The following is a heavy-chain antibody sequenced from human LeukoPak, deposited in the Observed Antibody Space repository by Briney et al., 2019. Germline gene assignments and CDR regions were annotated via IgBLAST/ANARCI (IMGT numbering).Heavy chain of an antibody. CDR3: AGTKRAYCGGDCYSGYYYGMDV. D-gene: IGHD2-21*02. V-gene: IGHV4-34*01. CDR2: INHSGST. J-gene: IGHJ6*02. Sequence: SETLSLTCAVYGGSFSGYYWSWIRQPPGKGLEWIGEINHSGSTNYNPSLKSRVTISVDTSKNQFSLKLSSVTAADTAVYYCAGTKRAYCGGDCYSGYYYGMDVWGQGTTVTVSS. CDR1: GGSFSGYY.